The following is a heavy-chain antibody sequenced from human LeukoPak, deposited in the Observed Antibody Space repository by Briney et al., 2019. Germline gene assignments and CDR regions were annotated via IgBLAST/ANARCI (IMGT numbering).Heavy chain of an antibody. CDR3: ARGGNDGSGSYYSNWFDP. CDR1: GLTVSINY. V-gene: IGHV3-53*01. D-gene: IGHD3-10*01. CDR2: IYSGGST. J-gene: IGHJ5*02. Sequence: GGSLRLSCAASGLTVSINYMSWVRQAPGKGLEWVSVIYSGGSTYYADSVKGRFTISRDNSKNTLYLQMNSLRAEDTAVYYCARGGNDGSGSYYSNWFDPWGQGTLVTVSS.